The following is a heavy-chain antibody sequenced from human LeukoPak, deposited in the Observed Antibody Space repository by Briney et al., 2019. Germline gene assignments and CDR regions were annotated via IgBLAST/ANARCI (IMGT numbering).Heavy chain of an antibody. CDR1: GFTFPRHG. CDR2: ISPSGSIL. J-gene: IGHJ5*02. V-gene: IGHV3-23*01. CDR3: ARDLDWGAFDA. D-gene: IGHD3-9*01. Sequence: GGSLRLSCAASGFTFPRHGINWVRQAPGKGLEWVSGISPSGSILYYADSVKGRFTISRDNSKNTVSLQMNSLRAEDTALYYCARDLDWGAFDAWGQGTLVTVSS.